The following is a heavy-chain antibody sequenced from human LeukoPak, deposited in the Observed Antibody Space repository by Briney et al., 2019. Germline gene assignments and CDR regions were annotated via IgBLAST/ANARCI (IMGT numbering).Heavy chain of an antibody. D-gene: IGHD4-17*01. Sequence: SETLSLTCTVSGGSISSGSYYWSWIRQPAGKGLEWIGRIYTSGSTNYNPSLKSRVTISVDTSKNQFSLKLSSVTAADTAVYYCARGTRLRRFLDYWGQGTLVTVSS. CDR1: GGSISSGSYY. V-gene: IGHV4-61*02. CDR3: ARGTRLRRFLDY. J-gene: IGHJ4*02. CDR2: IYTSGST.